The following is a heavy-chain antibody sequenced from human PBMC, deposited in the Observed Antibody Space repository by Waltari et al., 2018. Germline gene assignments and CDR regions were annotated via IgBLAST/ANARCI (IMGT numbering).Heavy chain of an antibody. Sequence: EVQLVESGGGLVKPGGSLRLSCAASGFTFSSYSMNWVRQAPGKGLEWVSSISSSSSYIYYADSVKGRFTISRDNAKNSLYLQMNSLRAEDTAVYYCARAADYYDSSGYPNWFDPWGQGTLVTVSS. V-gene: IGHV3-21*01. CDR2: ISSSSSYI. CDR3: ARAADYYDSSGYPNWFDP. J-gene: IGHJ5*02. CDR1: GFTFSSYS. D-gene: IGHD3-22*01.